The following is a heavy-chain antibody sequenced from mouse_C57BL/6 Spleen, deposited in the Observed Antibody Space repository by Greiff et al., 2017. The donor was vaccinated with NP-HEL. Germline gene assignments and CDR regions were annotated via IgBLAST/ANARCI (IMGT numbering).Heavy chain of an antibody. CDR3: ARGKYYYYFDY. D-gene: IGHD1-1*02. CDR1: GFTFSDYY. Sequence: EVKLMESEGGLVQPGSSLKLSCTASGFTFSDYYMAWVRQVPEKGLEWVAIINYDGSRTYYLDSLNSRFIISRYNAKTILYLQMSSLKAEDTATYYCARGKYYYYFDYWGKGTTLTVSS. CDR2: INYDGSRT. J-gene: IGHJ2*01. V-gene: IGHV5-16*01.